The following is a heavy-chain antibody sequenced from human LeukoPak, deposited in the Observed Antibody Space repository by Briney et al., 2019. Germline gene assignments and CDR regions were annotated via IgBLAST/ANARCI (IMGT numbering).Heavy chain of an antibody. CDR1: GYTFTGYY. CDR2: VNPNSGDT. V-gene: IGHV1-2*02. J-gene: IGHJ4*02. CDR3: ARVFFRITIFGVVSPPDY. Sequence: ASVRVSCKAAGYTFTGYYIHWVRQVPGQGLEWMGWVNPNSGDTDYAKTFQGRVTMTRDTSISSAYMELSRLRSDDTAVYYCARVFFRITIFGVVSPPDYWGQGTLVTVSS. D-gene: IGHD3-3*01.